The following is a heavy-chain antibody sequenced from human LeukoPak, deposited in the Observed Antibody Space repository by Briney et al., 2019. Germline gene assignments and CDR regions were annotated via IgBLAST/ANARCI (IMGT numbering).Heavy chain of an antibody. J-gene: IGHJ4*02. CDR1: GGSISSYY. CDR2: IYTSGST. D-gene: IGHD3-3*01. V-gene: IGHV4-4*07. Sequence: SGTLSLTCTVSGGSISSYYWSWIRQPAGKGLEWIGRIYTSGSTNYNPSLKSRVTMSVDTSKNQFSLKLSSVTAADTAVYYCARDHRVEYYDFWSGYYTGVGFDYWGQGTLVTVSS. CDR3: ARDHRVEYYDFWSGYYTGVGFDY.